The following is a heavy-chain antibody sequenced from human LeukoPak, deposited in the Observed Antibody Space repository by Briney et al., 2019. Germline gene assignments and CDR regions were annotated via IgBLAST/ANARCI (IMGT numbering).Heavy chain of an antibody. Sequence: GGSLRLSCAASGFTFSSYEMNWVRQAPGKGLEWVSYISSSGSTIYYADSVKGRFTISRDNAKNSLYLQMNSLRAEDTAVYYCARDKGLMVRGAFDYWGQGTLVTVSS. CDR3: ARDKGLMVRGAFDY. CDR1: GFTFSSYE. CDR2: ISSSGSTI. J-gene: IGHJ4*02. V-gene: IGHV3-48*03. D-gene: IGHD3-10*01.